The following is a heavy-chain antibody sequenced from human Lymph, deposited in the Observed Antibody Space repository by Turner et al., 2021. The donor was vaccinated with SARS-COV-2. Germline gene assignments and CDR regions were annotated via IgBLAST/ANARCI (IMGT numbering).Heavy chain of an antibody. V-gene: IGHV4-34*01. J-gene: IGHJ5*02. Sequence: QEQLQQRGPGPSKPSETLSLTCAVYGGSFNGYYWNWIRQPPGKGQEWNGEINHSGSTNYNPSLRSRITISVDTSKNQFSLKLGSVTAADTAVYYCARLNPPEVGGGDWFDPWGQGTLVTVSS. D-gene: IGHD2-21*01. CDR1: GGSFNGYY. CDR3: ARLNPPEVGGGDWFDP. CDR2: INHSGST.